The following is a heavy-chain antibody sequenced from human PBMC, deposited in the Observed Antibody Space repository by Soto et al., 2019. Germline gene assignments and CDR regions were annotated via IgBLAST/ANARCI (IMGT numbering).Heavy chain of an antibody. D-gene: IGHD3-10*01. Sequence: GESLKRSCQAAGYDFTSYWIAWVRQQPGKGLEWMGIVYPGDSDARYSPSFQGQVTMSADKSINTAYLQWTSLKASDSAIYYCARRGGRGLFFYPFDDWGRGTPVPVSS. CDR1: GYDFTSYW. V-gene: IGHV5-51*01. J-gene: IGHJ4*02. CDR3: ARRGGRGLFFYPFDD. CDR2: VYPGDSDA.